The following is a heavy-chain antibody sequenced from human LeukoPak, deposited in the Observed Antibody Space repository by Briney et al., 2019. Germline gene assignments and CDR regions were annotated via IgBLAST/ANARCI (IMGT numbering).Heavy chain of an antibody. Sequence: ASVKVSCKASGYTFTSYDINWVRQATGQGLEWMGWMNPNSGNTGYAQKFQGRVTMTRNTSISTAYMELSSLRSEDTAVYYCARESHSYGGGVPLNVAFDIGGKGKRVTVSS. V-gene: IGHV1-8*01. CDR2: MNPNSGNT. CDR1: GYTFTSYD. D-gene: IGHD5-18*01. J-gene: IGHJ3*02. CDR3: ARESHSYGGGVPLNVAFDI.